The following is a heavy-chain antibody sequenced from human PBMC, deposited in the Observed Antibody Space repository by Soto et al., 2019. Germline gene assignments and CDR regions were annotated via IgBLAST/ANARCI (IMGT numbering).Heavy chain of an antibody. V-gene: IGHV5-10-1*01. J-gene: IGHJ4*02. CDR1: GYSFAGYW. CDR2: IDPSDSQT. D-gene: IGHD3-22*01. Sequence: PGESLKISCKGSGYSFAGYWITWVRQKPGKGLEWMGRIDPSDSQTYYSPSFRGRATISATKSITTVFLQWSSLRASDTAMYYCARQIYDSDTGPNFQYYFDSWGQGTPVTVSS. CDR3: ARQIYDSDTGPNFQYYFDS.